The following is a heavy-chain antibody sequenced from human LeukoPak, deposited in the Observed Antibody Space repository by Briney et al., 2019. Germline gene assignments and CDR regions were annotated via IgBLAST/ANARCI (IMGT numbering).Heavy chain of an antibody. D-gene: IGHD6-13*01. Sequence: SETLSLTCTVSGGSISSSSYYWGWIRQPPGKGLEWIGSIYYSASTYYNPSLKSRVTISVDTSKNQFSLKLSSVTAADTAVYYCASPSSIAAAGVDYWGQGTLVTVSS. CDR1: GGSISSSSYY. CDR2: IYYSAST. CDR3: ASPSSIAAAGVDY. J-gene: IGHJ4*02. V-gene: IGHV4-39*01.